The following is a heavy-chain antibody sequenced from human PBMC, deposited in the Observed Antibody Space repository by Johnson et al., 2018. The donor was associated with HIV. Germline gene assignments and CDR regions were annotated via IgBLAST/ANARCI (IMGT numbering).Heavy chain of an antibody. CDR3: ARCPRNPGLDFFDI. Sequence: EVQLVESGGGLVQPGGSLRLSCAASAFSFSDHYMGWVRQAPGKGLEWVGRSRNKANSYTTEYAESGKGRFTVTRDDSKNSVYLQMNSLKTEYTAVYYCARCPRNPGLDFFDIWGQGTMVTVSS. CDR1: AFSFSDHY. CDR2: SRNKANSYTT. D-gene: IGHD1-14*01. V-gene: IGHV3-72*01. J-gene: IGHJ3*02.